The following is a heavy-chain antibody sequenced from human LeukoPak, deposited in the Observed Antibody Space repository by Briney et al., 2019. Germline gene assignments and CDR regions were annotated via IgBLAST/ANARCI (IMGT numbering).Heavy chain of an antibody. J-gene: IGHJ6*03. D-gene: IGHD3-10*01. CDR3: ARARGSGSYGHDYYYYYYMDV. Sequence: GASVKVSCKASGYTFTTDYIHWVRQAPGQGLEWMGIINPSGGSTTYAQKFQGRVIMTGDTSTSTVYMELRSLRSEDTAVYYCARARGSGSYGHDYYYYYYMDVWGQGTTVTVSS. V-gene: IGHV1-46*01. CDR2: INPSGGST. CDR1: GYTFTTDY.